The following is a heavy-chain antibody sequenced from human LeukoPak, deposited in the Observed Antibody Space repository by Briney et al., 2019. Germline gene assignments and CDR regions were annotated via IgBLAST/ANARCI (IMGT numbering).Heavy chain of an antibody. CDR3: ARDPPSGSYHTHDAFDI. J-gene: IGHJ3*02. Sequence: SETLSLTCTVSGGSISSGNYYWSWIRQPPGRGLEWIGYIYYSGSTYYNPSLKSRVTISVDTSKNQFSLKLSSVTDADTAVYYCARDPPSGSYHTHDAFDIWGQGTMVTVSS. V-gene: IGHV4-30-4*08. D-gene: IGHD1-26*01. CDR2: IYYSGST. CDR1: GGSISSGNYY.